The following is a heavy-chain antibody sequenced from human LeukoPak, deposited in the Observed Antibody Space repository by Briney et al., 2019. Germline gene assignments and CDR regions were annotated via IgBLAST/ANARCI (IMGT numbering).Heavy chain of an antibody. CDR2: IYYSEST. CDR3: ARGWGPMVRGVIIAPDAFDI. Sequence: PSQTLSLTCTVSGGSISSGDYYWSWIRQPPGKGLEWIGYIYYSESTYYNPSLKSRVTISVDTSKNQFSLKLSSVTAADTAVYYCARGWGPMVRGVIIAPDAFDIWGQGTMVTVSS. J-gene: IGHJ3*02. V-gene: IGHV4-30-4*01. D-gene: IGHD3-10*01. CDR1: GGSISSGDYY.